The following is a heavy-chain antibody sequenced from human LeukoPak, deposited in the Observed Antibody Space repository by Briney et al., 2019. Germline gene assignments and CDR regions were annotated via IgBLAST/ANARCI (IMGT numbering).Heavy chain of an antibody. Sequence: GGSLRLSCAASGFTFSSYWMSWVRQAPGQGLEWVANVKQDGSEKYYVDSVKGRFTISRDNAKNSLYLEMNSLRAEDTAVYYCARVRRPGLLRFLEWLSGGYFDYWGQGTLVTVSS. D-gene: IGHD3-3*01. CDR2: VKQDGSEK. J-gene: IGHJ4*02. V-gene: IGHV3-7*04. CDR3: ARVRRPGLLRFLEWLSGGYFDY. CDR1: GFTFSSYW.